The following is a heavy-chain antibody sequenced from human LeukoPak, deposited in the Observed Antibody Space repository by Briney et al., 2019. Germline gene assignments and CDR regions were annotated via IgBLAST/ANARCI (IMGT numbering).Heavy chain of an antibody. V-gene: IGHV4-61*01. Sequence: SETLSLTCTVSGGSVSSGSYYWSWIRQPPGKGLEWIGYIYYSGSTNYNPSLKSRVTISVDTSKNQFSLKLSSVTAADTAVYYCARSYCTNGVCYRGFDPWSQGTLATVSS. D-gene: IGHD2-8*01. CDR3: ARSYCTNGVCYRGFDP. CDR1: GGSVSSGSYY. CDR2: IYYSGST. J-gene: IGHJ5*02.